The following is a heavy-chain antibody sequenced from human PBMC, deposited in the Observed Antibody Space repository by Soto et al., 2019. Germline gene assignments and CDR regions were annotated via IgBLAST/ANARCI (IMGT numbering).Heavy chain of an antibody. CDR3: ARGVAAKPGVWFDP. V-gene: IGHV4-59*01. J-gene: IGHJ5*02. CDR2: IYYSGST. Sequence: LSLTCTVSGGSISSYYWSWIRQPPGKGLEWIGYIYYSGSTNYNPSLKSRVTISVDTSKNQFSLKLSSVTAADTAVYYCARGVAAKPGVWFDPWGQGTLVTAPQ. D-gene: IGHD6-13*01. CDR1: GGSISSYY.